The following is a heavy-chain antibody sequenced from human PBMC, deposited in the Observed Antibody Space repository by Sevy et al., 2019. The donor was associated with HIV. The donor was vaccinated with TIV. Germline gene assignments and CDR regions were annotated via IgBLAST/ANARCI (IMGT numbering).Heavy chain of an antibody. V-gene: IGHV3-30*02. J-gene: IGHJ4*02. CDR3: AKRGSKSGYALGY. CDR2: IQYDGSIQ. CDR1: GFTLSNYA. D-gene: IGHD5-12*01. Sequence: GGSLRLSCIESGFTLSNYAIHWVRQAAGKGLEWVAFIQYDGSIQYYADSVKGRLTISRDNSKNTLYLQMNSLRPEDTAIYYCAKRGSKSGYALGYWGQGTLVTVSS.